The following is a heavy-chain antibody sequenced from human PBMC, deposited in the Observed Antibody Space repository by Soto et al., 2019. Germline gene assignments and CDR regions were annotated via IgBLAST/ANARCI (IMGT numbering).Heavy chain of an antibody. D-gene: IGHD5-18*01. CDR3: AHRPRGYSYHFDY. CDR2: IYWDDDE. CDR1: GFSLTTRGVG. J-gene: IGHJ4*02. V-gene: IGHV2-5*02. Sequence: QITLKESGPTLVKPTQTLTLTCTFSGFSLTTRGVGVVSIRQPPGKALEWLALIYWDDDEGYRPSVKSRLTTSKDTSKNQVVRTTTNMDPVDRAIYYCAHRPRGYSYHFDYCGQRTLVTGSS.